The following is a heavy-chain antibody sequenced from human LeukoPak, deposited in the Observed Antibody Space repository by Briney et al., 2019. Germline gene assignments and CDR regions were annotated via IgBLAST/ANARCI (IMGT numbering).Heavy chain of an antibody. V-gene: IGHV3-30*04. D-gene: IGHD3-9*01. CDR1: GFTFSSYA. CDR2: ISYDGSNK. CDR3: AREPNFDWLFHDAFDI. Sequence: PGRSLRLSCAASGFTFSSYAMHWVRQAPGKGLEGVAVISYDGSNKYYADSVKGGFTISRDNSKNTLYLQMNSLRAEDTAVYYCAREPNFDWLFHDAFDIWGQGTMVTVSS. J-gene: IGHJ3*02.